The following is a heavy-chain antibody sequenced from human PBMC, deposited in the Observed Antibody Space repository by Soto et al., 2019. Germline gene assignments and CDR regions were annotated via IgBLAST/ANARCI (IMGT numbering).Heavy chain of an antibody. CDR1: GFTFSSYG. J-gene: IGHJ6*02. D-gene: IGHD2-8*01. CDR2: ISYDGSNK. Sequence: HPGGSLRLSCAASGFTFSSYGMHWVRQAPGKGLEWVAVISYDGSNKYYADSVKGRFTISRDNSKNTLYLQMNSLRAEDTAVYYCAKGRDIVLMVYAMALVDYGMDVWGQGTTVTVSS. V-gene: IGHV3-30*18. CDR3: AKGRDIVLMVYAMALVDYGMDV.